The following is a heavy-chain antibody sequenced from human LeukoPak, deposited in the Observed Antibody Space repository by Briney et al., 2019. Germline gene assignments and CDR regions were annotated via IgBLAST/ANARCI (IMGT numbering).Heavy chain of an antibody. CDR1: GYSISSGYY. CDR3: ARDGYSQVDSSGYYSEYYFDY. D-gene: IGHD3-22*01. Sequence: SETLSLTCTVSGYSISSGYYWGWIRQPPGKGPEWIGSIYHSGSTYYNPSLKSRVTISVDTSKNQFSLKLSSVTAADTAVYYCARDGYSQVDSSGYYSEYYFDYWGQGTLVTVSS. J-gene: IGHJ4*02. CDR2: IYHSGST. V-gene: IGHV4-38-2*02.